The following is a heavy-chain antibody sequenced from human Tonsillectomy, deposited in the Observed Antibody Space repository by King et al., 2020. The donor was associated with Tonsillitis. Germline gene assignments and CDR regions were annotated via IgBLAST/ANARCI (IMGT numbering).Heavy chain of an antibody. CDR2: INPKSGGT. Sequence: QLVQSGAEVKKPGASVKVSCKTSGYSFPGYYMHWVRQVPGQGLEWRGWINPKSGGTTYAQKFQGRVTMTRDTSIITAYMEVKNLTSDDTAVYYFTGGGSSSCAYWGQETLVTVS. CDR3: TGGGSSSCAY. V-gene: IGHV1-2*02. D-gene: IGHD6-13*01. J-gene: IGHJ4*02. CDR1: GYSFPGYY.